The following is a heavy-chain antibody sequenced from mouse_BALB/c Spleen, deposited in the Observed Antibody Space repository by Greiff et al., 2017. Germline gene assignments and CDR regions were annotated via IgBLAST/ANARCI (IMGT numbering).Heavy chain of an antibody. D-gene: IGHD1-1*01. Sequence: EVKLMESGGGLVQPGGSRKLSCAASGFTFSSFGMHWVRQAPEKGLEWVAYISSGSSTIYYADTVKGRFTISRDNPKNTLFLQMTSLRSEDTAMYYCARKNYGNYFDYWGQGTTLTVSS. CDR1: GFTFSSFG. CDR2: ISSGSSTI. CDR3: ARKNYGNYFDY. J-gene: IGHJ2*01. V-gene: IGHV5-17*02.